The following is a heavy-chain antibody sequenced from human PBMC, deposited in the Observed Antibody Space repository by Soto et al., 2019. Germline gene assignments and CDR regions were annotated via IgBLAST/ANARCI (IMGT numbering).Heavy chain of an antibody. CDR3: AKKGYYPSGKINLFDS. J-gene: IGHJ4*02. CDR1: GYSINSDNY. D-gene: IGHD3-10*01. V-gene: IGHV4-38-2*02. Sequence: ASETLSLTCTVSGYSINSDNYWGWIRQPPGKGLEWVGSVDHSGRTYYSSSLKSRVTMSIDTSKNQLSLRLTSVTAADTAIYYCAKKGYYPSGKINLFDSWGQGTLVTVSS. CDR2: VDHSGRT.